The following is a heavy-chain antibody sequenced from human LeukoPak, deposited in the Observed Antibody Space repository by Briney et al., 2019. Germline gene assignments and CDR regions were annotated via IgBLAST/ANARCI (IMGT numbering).Heavy chain of an antibody. CDR2: ISGRSSTI. CDR3: ARDRLTSGSYFFDY. V-gene: IGHV3-48*01. J-gene: IGHJ4*02. D-gene: IGHD1-26*01. Sequence: AGGSLRLSCAASAFTFCDYSMNWVRQAPGKGLEWISYISGRSSTIYYADSVRGRFTISRDNAKNSMYLQMNSLRAEDTAVYYCARDRLTSGSYFFDYWGQGTLVTVSS. CDR1: AFTFCDYS.